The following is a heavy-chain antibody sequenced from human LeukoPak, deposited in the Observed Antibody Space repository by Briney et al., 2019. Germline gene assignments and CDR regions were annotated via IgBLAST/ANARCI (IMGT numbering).Heavy chain of an antibody. V-gene: IGHV3-21*01. CDR3: ARQAIAGSPPTQPYYSDY. D-gene: IGHD6-19*01. J-gene: IGHJ4*02. CDR1: GFTFSSYN. Sequence: PGGSLRLSCAASGFTFSSYNVNWVRQAPGTGLEWVSSIRGSSPYVYYADSVKGRFTISRDNAKSSLSLQMNNLRAEDTAISYCARQAIAGSPPTQPYYSDYWGQGTLVTVSS. CDR2: IRGSSPYV.